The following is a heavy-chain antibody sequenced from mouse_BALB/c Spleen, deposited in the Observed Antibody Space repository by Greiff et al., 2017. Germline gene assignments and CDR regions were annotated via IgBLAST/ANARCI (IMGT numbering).Heavy chain of an antibody. CDR1: GFSLTGYG. CDR3: ARVGNYVHFDV. D-gene: IGHD2-1*01. CDR2: IWGDGST. V-gene: IGHV2-6-7*01. J-gene: IGHJ1*01. Sequence: VQGVESGPGLVAPSQSLSITCTVSGFSLTGYGVNWVRQPPGKGLEWLGMIWGDGSTDYNSALKSRLSISKDNSKSQVFLKMNSLQTDDTARYYCARVGNYVHFDVWGAGTTVTVSS.